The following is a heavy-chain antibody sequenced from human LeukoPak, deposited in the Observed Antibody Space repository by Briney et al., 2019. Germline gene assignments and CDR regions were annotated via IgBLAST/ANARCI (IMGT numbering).Heavy chain of an antibody. CDR1: GGSISSGSYY. D-gene: IGHD2-21*01. J-gene: IGHJ4*02. Sequence: SQTLSLTCTVSGGSISSGSYYWRWIRQPAGKGLEWIGRIYTSGSTNYNPSLKSRVTISVDTSKNQFSLKLSSVTAADTAVYYCARVYCGGDCYSEAYFDYWGRGTLVTVSS. CDR2: IYTSGST. CDR3: ARVYCGGDCYSEAYFDY. V-gene: IGHV4-61*02.